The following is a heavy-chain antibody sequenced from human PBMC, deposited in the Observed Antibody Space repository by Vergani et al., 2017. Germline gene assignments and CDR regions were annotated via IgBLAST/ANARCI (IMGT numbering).Heavy chain of an antibody. CDR3: ASSVLRYFDWSLYY. V-gene: IGHV4-61*02. Sequence: QVQLQESGPGLVKPSQTLSLTCTVSGGSISSGSYYWSWIRQPAGKGLEWIGRIYTSGSTNYNPSLQSRVTISVDTSKNQFSLKLSSVTAADTAVYYCASSVLRYFDWSLYYWGQGTLVTVSS. J-gene: IGHJ4*02. CDR2: IYTSGST. D-gene: IGHD3-9*01. CDR1: GGSISSGSYY.